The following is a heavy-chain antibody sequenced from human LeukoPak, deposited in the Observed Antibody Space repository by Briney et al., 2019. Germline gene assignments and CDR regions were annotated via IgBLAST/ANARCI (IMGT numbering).Heavy chain of an antibody. J-gene: IGHJ6*03. V-gene: IGHV3-30-3*01. Sequence: GGSLRLSCAASGFTLSNYAMHWVRQAPGKGLEWVAVISYDGGEKYYADSVKGRFTISRDNSKNTLYLQMNSLRAEDTAVYYCARAAHETDDYYYYYMDVWGKGTTVTVSS. D-gene: IGHD3-3*01. CDR1: GFTLSNYA. CDR3: ARAAHETDDYYYYYMDV. CDR2: ISYDGGEK.